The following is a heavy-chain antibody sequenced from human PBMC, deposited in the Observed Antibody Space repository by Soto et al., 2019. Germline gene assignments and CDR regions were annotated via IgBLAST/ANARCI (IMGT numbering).Heavy chain of an antibody. V-gene: IGHV1-3*01. J-gene: IGHJ4*02. CDR3: ARCGDDCSTTSCYVVEY. CDR2: INAGNGYT. CDR1: GYTFSSYA. D-gene: IGHD2-2*01. Sequence: QVQFVQSGAEVKKPGASVMVSCKASGYTFSSYAMHWVRQAPGQRLEWMGWINAGNGYTKYSQKFQGRVTITSDTSASTVYMQLSSLTSEDTAGYYCARCGDDCSTTSCYVVEYWGQGTLVTVSS.